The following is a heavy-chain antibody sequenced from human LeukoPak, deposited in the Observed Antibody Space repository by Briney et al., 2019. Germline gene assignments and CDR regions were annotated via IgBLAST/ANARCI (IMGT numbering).Heavy chain of an antibody. CDR3: ASASRGGYSGCAVDY. Sequence: GGSLRLSCAASGFTVSSNYMSWVRQAPGKGLEWVSVIYSGGSTYYADSVKGRFTISRDNSKNTLYLQMNSLRAEDTAVYYCASASRGGYSGCAVDYWGQGTLVTVSS. CDR2: IYSGGST. V-gene: IGHV3-53*01. CDR1: GFTVSSNY. D-gene: IGHD5-12*01. J-gene: IGHJ4*02.